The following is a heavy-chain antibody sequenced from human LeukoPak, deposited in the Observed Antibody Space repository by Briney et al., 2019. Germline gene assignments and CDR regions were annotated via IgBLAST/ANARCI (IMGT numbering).Heavy chain of an antibody. CDR1: GFTFSSYA. CDR2: ISYDGSNK. Sequence: GGSLRLSCAASGFTFSSYAMHWVRQAPGKGLEWVAVISYDGSNKYYADSVKGRFTISRDNSKNTLCLQMNSLRAEDTAVYYCATGTGTTESWFDPWGQGTLVTVSS. CDR3: ATGTGTTESWFDP. V-gene: IGHV3-30*04. J-gene: IGHJ5*02. D-gene: IGHD1-7*01.